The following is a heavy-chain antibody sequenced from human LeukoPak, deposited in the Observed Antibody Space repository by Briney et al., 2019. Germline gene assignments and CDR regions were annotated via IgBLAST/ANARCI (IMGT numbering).Heavy chain of an antibody. CDR1: VGSINSCY. D-gene: IGHD3-22*01. CDR3: ARNGYDSNGYQDYYFDS. CDR2: IYTSWST. J-gene: IGHJ4*02. Sequence: PSYTLSLTCTVCVGSINSCYWSWIRQPPGKVLERIGYIYTSWSTNYNPSLKSRVTISVDTSNNQFSLKRSSVTAADTACYYSARNGYDSNGYQDYYFDSWGQGTLVTVSS. V-gene: IGHV4-4*09.